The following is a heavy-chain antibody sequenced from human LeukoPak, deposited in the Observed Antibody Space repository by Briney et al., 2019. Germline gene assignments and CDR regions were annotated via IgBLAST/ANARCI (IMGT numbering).Heavy chain of an antibody. V-gene: IGHV3-9*03. CDR2: ISWNSGSI. J-gene: IGHJ3*01. Sequence: GGSLRLSCAASGFTFDDYAMHWVRHAPGKGLEWVSGISWNSGSIVYADSVKGRFTISRDNAKSSLSLQMNSLRAEDMALYYCAKGASYGTYDAFDFWGQGTMVTVSS. CDR1: GFTFDDYA. D-gene: IGHD3-16*01. CDR3: AKGASYGTYDAFDF.